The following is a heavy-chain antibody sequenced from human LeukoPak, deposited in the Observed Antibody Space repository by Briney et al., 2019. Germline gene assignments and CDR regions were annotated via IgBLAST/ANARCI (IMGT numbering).Heavy chain of an antibody. Sequence: SVKVSCKPSGYSFTAYYLHWVRQAPGQGLEWMGRIIPILGIANYAQKFQGRVTITADKSTSTAYMELSSLRSEDTAVYYCARTAHTMVRDNWFDPWGQGTLVTVSS. CDR2: IIPILGIA. CDR3: ARTAHTMVRDNWFDP. V-gene: IGHV1-69*02. D-gene: IGHD3-10*01. J-gene: IGHJ5*02. CDR1: GYSFTAYY.